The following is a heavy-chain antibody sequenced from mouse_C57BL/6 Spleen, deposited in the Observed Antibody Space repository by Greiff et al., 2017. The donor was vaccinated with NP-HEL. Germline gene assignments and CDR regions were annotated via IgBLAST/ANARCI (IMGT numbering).Heavy chain of an antibody. CDR2: ISSGGGYT. J-gene: IGHJ1*03. CDR3: ASGTTVVDWYFDV. V-gene: IGHV5-6*02. D-gene: IGHD1-1*01. Sequence: EVKLVESGGDLVKPGGSLKLSCAASGFTFSSYGMSWVRQTPDTRLEWVATISSGGGYTYYPDRVKGRFTISRDNAKNTLYLQMSSLKSEDTAMYYCASGTTVVDWYFDVWGTGTTVTVSS. CDR1: GFTFSSYG.